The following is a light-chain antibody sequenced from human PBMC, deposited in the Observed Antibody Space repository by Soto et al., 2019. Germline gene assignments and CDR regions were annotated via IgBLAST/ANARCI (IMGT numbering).Light chain of an antibody. Sequence: IQMTQSPSYVSASVGDRVTITCRASQPINDWLAWYQQRPGKAPKLLISAASSLQGGVPSRFTGGGSGTDFTLTISGLQPDDFATYYCQQANSYPYSFGQGTKVEIK. CDR1: QPINDW. V-gene: IGKV1-12*01. CDR3: QQANSYPYS. J-gene: IGKJ2*03. CDR2: AAS.